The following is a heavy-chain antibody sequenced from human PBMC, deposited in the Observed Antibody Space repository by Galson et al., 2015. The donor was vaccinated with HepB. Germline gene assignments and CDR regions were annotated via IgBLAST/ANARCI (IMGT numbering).Heavy chain of an antibody. Sequence: SLRLSCAASGFTFSSYSMSWVRQAPGKGLEWVSSISSSSSYIYYADSVKGRFTISRDNAKNSLYLQMNSLRAEDTAVYYCARDPEGEEVAGWGQGTLVTVSS. D-gene: IGHD6-19*01. J-gene: IGHJ4*02. CDR1: GFTFSSYS. V-gene: IGHV3-21*01. CDR2: ISSSSSYI. CDR3: ARDPEGEEVAG.